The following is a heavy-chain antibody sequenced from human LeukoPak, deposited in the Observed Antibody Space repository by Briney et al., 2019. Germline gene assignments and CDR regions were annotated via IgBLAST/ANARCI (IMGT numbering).Heavy chain of an antibody. CDR2: IYYSGST. D-gene: IGHD1-1*01. Sequence: SETLSLTCTVSGGSISSYYWSWIRQPPGKGLEWIGYIYYSGSTNYNPSLKSRVTISIDTSKNQFSLQLSSVTAADTAMYYCAKLDPGKGDFDYWGQGTLVTVSS. CDR1: GGSISSYY. CDR3: AKLDPGKGDFDY. J-gene: IGHJ4*02. V-gene: IGHV4-59*08.